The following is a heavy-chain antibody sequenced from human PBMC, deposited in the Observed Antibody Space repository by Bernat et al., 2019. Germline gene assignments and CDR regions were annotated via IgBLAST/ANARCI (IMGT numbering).Heavy chain of an antibody. CDR3: ERDKEPGYCSGGSCYVVDY. J-gene: IGHJ4*02. D-gene: IGHD2-15*01. V-gene: IGHV3-20*01. Sequence: EVQLVESGGGVVRPGGSLRLSCAASGFTFDDYGMSWVCQAPGKGLEWCWGINWNGGSTVCADARKRRFTIYRDNAKNSLYLIMNSLRDEDTALYHCERDKEPGYCSGGSCYVVDYWGQGTLVTVSS. CDR1: GFTFDDYG. CDR2: INWNGGST.